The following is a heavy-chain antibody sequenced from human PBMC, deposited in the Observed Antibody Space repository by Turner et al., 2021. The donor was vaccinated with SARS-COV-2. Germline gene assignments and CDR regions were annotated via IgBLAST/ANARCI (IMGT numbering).Heavy chain of an antibody. Sequence: QLQLQESGPGLVKPSETLSLTCTVSGGSISSSSYYWGWIRQPPGKGLEWIGSIYYSGSTYYKPSLKSRVTISVDTSNNQFSLKLSSETAADTAVYYCAGEEVVFRASHTLYYYGMDVWGQGTTVTVSS. V-gene: IGHV4-39*01. CDR2: IYYSGST. J-gene: IGHJ6*02. CDR3: AGEEVVFRASHTLYYYGMDV. D-gene: IGHD3-22*01. CDR1: GGSISSSSYY.